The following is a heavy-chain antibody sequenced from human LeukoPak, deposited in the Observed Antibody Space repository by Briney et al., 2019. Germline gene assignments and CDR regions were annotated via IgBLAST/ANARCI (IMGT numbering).Heavy chain of an antibody. CDR2: ISSSSSYI. CDR1: GFTFSSYS. J-gene: IGHJ4*02. CDR3: ARGDWGLATILTLFDY. V-gene: IGHV3-21*01. D-gene: IGHD5-24*01. Sequence: GGSLRLSCAASGFTFSSYSMNWVRQAPGKGLEWFSSISSSSSYIYYADSVKGRFTISRDNAKNSLYLQMNSLRAEDTAVYYCARGDWGLATILTLFDYWGQGTLVTVSS.